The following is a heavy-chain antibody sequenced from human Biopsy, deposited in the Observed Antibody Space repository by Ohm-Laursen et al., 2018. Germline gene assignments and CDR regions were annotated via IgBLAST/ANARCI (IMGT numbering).Heavy chain of an antibody. Sequence: GASVKVSCKGSGYIFTSFGVSWVRQAPGHGLEWMGWVSTYNGNTEYEQKFQGRVTMTTDTSANTAYMELRSLRSEDTAIYYCARFPLGAYDDSGSYRAVEHWYFDLWGRGTLVTVSS. J-gene: IGHJ2*01. CDR3: ARFPLGAYDDSGSYRAVEHWYFDL. CDR1: GYIFTSFG. CDR2: VSTYNGNT. V-gene: IGHV1-18*01. D-gene: IGHD3-22*01.